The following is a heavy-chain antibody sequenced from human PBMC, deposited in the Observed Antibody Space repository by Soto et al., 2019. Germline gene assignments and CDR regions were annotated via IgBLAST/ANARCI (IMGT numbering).Heavy chain of an antibody. D-gene: IGHD4-17*01. J-gene: IGHJ4*02. CDR3: ASQDYGGRNFDY. V-gene: IGHV4-39*01. CDR2: IYYSGST. Sequence: PSETLSLTCTVSGGSISSSSYYWGWIRQPPGKGLEWIGNIYYSGSTYYNPSHKSRLTISVDTSKNQLSLKLSSVTAADTAVYYCASQDYGGRNFDYWGQGTLVTVSS. CDR1: GGSISSSSYY.